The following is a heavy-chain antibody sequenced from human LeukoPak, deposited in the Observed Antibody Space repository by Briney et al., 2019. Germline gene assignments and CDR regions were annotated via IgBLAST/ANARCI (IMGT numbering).Heavy chain of an antibody. D-gene: IGHD5-18*01. Sequence: GASVKVSCKASGYTFTSYYMHWVRQAPGQGLEWMGIISPSGGSTSYAQKFQGRVTMTRDTSTSTVYMELSSLRSEDTAVYYCARWGGYSYGYGAFDIWGQGTMVTVSS. CDR1: GYTFTSYY. CDR2: ISPSGGST. CDR3: ARWGGYSYGYGAFDI. V-gene: IGHV1-46*01. J-gene: IGHJ3*02.